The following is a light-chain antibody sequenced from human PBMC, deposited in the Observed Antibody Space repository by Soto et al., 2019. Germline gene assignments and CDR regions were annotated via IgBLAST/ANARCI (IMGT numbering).Light chain of an antibody. CDR2: GAS. CDR1: QDVNIW. V-gene: IGKV1-12*01. CDR3: QQVNTFPYT. Sequence: DIQMTQSPSSVAASVGDRVTITCRASQDVNIWLAWYQQRPGKAPKLLIFGASNLHSGAPSRFSGSVIGSDFTLTISGLEPEDFATYYCQQVNTFPYTFGQGTTVEIK. J-gene: IGKJ2*01.